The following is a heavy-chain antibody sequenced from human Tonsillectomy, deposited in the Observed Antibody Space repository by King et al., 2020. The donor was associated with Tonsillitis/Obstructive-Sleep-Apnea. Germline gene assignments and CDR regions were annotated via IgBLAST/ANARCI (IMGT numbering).Heavy chain of an antibody. Sequence: VQLVESGAEVKKPGESLKISCTGSGYNFTNYWIGWVRQMPGKGLEWMGIIYPGDSDIRYSPSFQGQVIISADKSISTAYLQWSSLKASDTAMYYCARRGYGAYVSWFDPWGQGTLVTVSS. CDR1: GYNFTNYW. CDR3: ARRGYGAYVSWFDP. D-gene: IGHD4-17*01. CDR2: IYPGDSDI. J-gene: IGHJ5*02. V-gene: IGHV5-51*01.